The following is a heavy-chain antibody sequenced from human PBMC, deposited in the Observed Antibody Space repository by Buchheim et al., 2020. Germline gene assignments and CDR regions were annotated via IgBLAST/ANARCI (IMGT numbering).Heavy chain of an antibody. J-gene: IGHJ4*02. CDR1: AFTFSNYG. CDR3: AKDLVDNGYSYGYDY. D-gene: IGHD5-18*01. V-gene: IGHV3-30*18. CDR2: ISYDGSNK. Sequence: QVQLVESGGGVVQPGRSLRLSCAASAFTFSNYGIHWVRQAPGKGLEWVAVISYDGSNKYYADSVKGRFTISRDNSKNTLYLQMNSLRAEDTAVYYCAKDLVDNGYSYGYDYWGQGTL.